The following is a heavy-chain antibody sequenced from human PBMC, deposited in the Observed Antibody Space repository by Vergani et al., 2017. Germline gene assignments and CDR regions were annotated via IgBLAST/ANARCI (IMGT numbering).Heavy chain of an antibody. J-gene: IGHJ4*02. Sequence: QLHLQESGPGLVKPSETLSLTCTVSGGSITSSSYYWGWIRQPPGTGLVWIGNIYHSGGAYYNPSLKGRVTISVDTSKNQFSLEVTSVTAADTAIYFCARTESFILRYFHWALWGQGTLVTVSS. CDR3: ARTESFILRYFHWAL. CDR2: IYHSGGA. D-gene: IGHD3-9*01. CDR1: GGSITSSSYY. V-gene: IGHV4-39*01.